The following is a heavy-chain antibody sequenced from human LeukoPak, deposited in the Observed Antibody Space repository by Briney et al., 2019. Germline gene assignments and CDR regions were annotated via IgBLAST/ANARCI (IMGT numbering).Heavy chain of an antibody. V-gene: IGHV3-23*01. CDR3: AESLYYYDSSGYWSYYFDY. D-gene: IGHD3-22*01. CDR2: ISGSGGST. J-gene: IGHJ4*02. Sequence: GGSLRLSCAASGFTFSSYWMSWVRQAPGKGLEWVSAISGSGGSTYYADSVKGRFTISRDNSKNTLYLQMNSLRAEDTAVYYCAESLYYYDSSGYWSYYFDYWGQGTLVTVSS. CDR1: GFTFSSYW.